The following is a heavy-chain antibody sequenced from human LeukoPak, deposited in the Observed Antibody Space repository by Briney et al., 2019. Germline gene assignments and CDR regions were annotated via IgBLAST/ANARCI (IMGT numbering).Heavy chain of an antibody. J-gene: IGHJ6*02. CDR3: ARDPEGDDYDMDV. Sequence: GGSLRLSCAASRLSISFYWMRWVRQVPGKGLEWVANINQEGTEKNYVDSVKGRFTISRDNAKNSVYLQMNSLRDEDTAVYYCARDPEGDDYDMDVWGQGTTVT. CDR1: RLSISFYW. V-gene: IGHV3-7*04. CDR2: INQEGTEK. D-gene: IGHD3-16*01.